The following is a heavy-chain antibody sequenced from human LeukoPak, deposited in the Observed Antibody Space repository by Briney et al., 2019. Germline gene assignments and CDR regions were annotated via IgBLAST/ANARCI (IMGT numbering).Heavy chain of an antibody. Sequence: SETLSLTCTVSGGSISNYYWSWIRQPPGKGLEWIGYIDYIGSTTYNPSLKSRVTISIDTSKNQFSLRLSSVTAADTAVYYCARRRGDSKGTSFHYWGQGTLVTVSA. J-gene: IGHJ4*02. CDR1: GGSISNYY. D-gene: IGHD3-22*01. V-gene: IGHV4-59*01. CDR2: IDYIGST. CDR3: ARRRGDSKGTSFHY.